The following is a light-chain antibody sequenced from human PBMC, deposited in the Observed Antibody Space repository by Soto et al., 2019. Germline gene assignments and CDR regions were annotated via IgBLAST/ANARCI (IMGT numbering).Light chain of an antibody. CDR2: GAS. J-gene: IGKJ1*01. CDR3: QQYGSSPLT. V-gene: IGKV3-20*01. Sequence: EIVLTQSPGTLSLSPGERATLSCRASQSVSNNYLAWYQQKPGQAPRLLIYGASSRATGIPDRFSGSGSGTDFTLTISRLEPEDFAVYYCQQYGSSPLTFGQGTKGDIK. CDR1: QSVSNNY.